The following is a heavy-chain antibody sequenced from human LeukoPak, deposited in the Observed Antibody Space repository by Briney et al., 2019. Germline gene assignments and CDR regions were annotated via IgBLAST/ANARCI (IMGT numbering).Heavy chain of an antibody. CDR3: AREWSAFDF. CDR2: AWQHGTDT. J-gene: IGHJ3*01. Sequence: GRSLRLFCAASGFTCTSYAMHWVRQAPGKGLEWVAVAWQHGTDTAYADSVKGRFTISRDNSKNTLFLQMDSLRAEDTAIYYCAREWSAFDFWGQGTMVTVSS. D-gene: IGHD2-15*01. V-gene: IGHV3-33*01. CDR1: GFTCTSYA.